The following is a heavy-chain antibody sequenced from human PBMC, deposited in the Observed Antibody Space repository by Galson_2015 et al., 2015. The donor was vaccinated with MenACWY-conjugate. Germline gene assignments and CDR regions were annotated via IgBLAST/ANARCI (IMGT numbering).Heavy chain of an antibody. D-gene: IGHD2-2*01. CDR1: GFTFSSNW. CDR2: INSDGSST. V-gene: IGHV3-74*01. Sequence: SLRLSCAASGFTFSSNWMHWVRQAPGEGLVWVSRINSDGSSTGYADSVKGRFTTSRDNAKNTLYLQMNSLRVEDTAVYYCARAGEGNYAYGMDVWGQGTTVTVSS. CDR3: ARAGEGNYAYGMDV. J-gene: IGHJ6*02.